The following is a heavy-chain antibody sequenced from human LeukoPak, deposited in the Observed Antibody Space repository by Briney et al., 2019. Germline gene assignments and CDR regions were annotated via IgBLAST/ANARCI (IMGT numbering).Heavy chain of an antibody. CDR2: IYYSGST. V-gene: IGHV4-59*12. J-gene: IGHJ6*02. CDR3: ASRTNTYYDYVWGRTYYYYYGMDV. D-gene: IGHD3-16*01. CDR1: GGSIRSYY. Sequence: SETLSLTCTVSGGSIRSYYWSWIRQPPGKGLEWIGDIYYSGSTNYNPSLKSRVSISVDTSKNQFSLKLSSVTAADTAVYYCASRTNTYYDYVWGRTYYYYYGMDVWGQGSTVTVSS.